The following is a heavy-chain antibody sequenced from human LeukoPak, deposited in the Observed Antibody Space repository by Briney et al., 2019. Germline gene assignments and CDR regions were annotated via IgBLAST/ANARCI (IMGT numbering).Heavy chain of an antibody. J-gene: IGHJ4*02. CDR3: ARGYCSGGTCYRTFFDY. V-gene: IGHV4-59*01. CDR2: VSYSGST. CDR1: GGSISSYY. Sequence: SETLSLICTVSGGSISSYYWSWIRQPPGKGLEWIGYVSYSGSTNYNSTLKSRVTISVDTSKNQFCLKLSAVTAADTAVYYCARGYCSGGTCYRTFFDYWGQGTLVTVSS. D-gene: IGHD2-15*01.